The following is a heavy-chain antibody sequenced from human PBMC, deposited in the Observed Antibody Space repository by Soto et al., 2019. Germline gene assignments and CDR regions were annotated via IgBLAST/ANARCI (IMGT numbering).Heavy chain of an antibody. CDR2: IIPIFGTA. D-gene: IGHD5-18*01. CDR3: ARGVEDTAMVWGWFDP. CDR1: GGTFSSYA. J-gene: IGHJ5*02. V-gene: IGHV1-69*12. Sequence: QVQLVQSGAEVKKPGSSVKVSCKASGGTFSSYAISWVRQAPGQGLEWMGGIIPIFGTANYAQKFQGRVTITGAESTSTAYLGLSSLRSEDTAVYYCARGVEDTAMVWGWFDPWGQGTLVTVSS.